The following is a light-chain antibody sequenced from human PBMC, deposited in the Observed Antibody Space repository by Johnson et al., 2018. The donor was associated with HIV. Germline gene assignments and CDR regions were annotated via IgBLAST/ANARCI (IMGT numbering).Light chain of an antibody. CDR1: SSNIGNNY. V-gene: IGLV1-51*01. Sequence: HSVLSQPPSVSAAPGQKVTISCSGSSSNIGNNYVSWYQPLPGTAPKLLIYDNNKRPSGIPDRFSGSKSGTSATLGIAGLQTGDEADYFCGTWDNSLNVYVFGTATKVTVL. CDR3: GTWDNSLNVYV. CDR2: DNN. J-gene: IGLJ1*01.